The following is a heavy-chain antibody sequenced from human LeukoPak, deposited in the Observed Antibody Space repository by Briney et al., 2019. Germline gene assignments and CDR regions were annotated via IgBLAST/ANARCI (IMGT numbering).Heavy chain of an antibody. CDR1: GGSISSYY. CDR3: CSYGLDAFDI. J-gene: IGHJ3*02. D-gene: IGHD2-15*01. Sequence: SETLSLTCTVSGGSISSYYWSWIRQPAGKGLEWIGRIYTSGSTNYNPSLKSRVTISVDTSKNQFSLKLSSVTAADTAVYYCCSYGLDAFDIWGQGTMVTVSS. V-gene: IGHV4-4*07. CDR2: IYTSGST.